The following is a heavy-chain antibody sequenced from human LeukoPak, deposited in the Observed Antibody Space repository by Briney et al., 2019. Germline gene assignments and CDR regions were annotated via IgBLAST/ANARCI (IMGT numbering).Heavy chain of an antibody. CDR3: GRGGGYRFDY. D-gene: IGHD1-26*01. J-gene: IGHJ4*02. V-gene: IGHV3-74*01. CDR1: GFTFSSYL. Sequence: PGGSLRLSCAASGFTFSSYLMHWVRPAPGKGLVWVSLLNIDVRSARYADSVKGRFTISTDNAKNTLYLQMNRRRAEGTAVYYWGRGGGYRFDYWGQGTLVTVSS. CDR2: LNIDVRSA.